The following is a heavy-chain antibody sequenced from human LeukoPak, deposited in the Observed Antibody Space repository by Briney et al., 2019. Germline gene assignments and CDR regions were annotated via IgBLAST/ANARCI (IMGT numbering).Heavy chain of an antibody. CDR1: GGSINSDD. CDR2: IHHSGRS. J-gene: IGHJ3*02. D-gene: IGHD3-3*01. V-gene: IGHV4-59*08. Sequence: SETLSLTCAVSGGSINSDDWSWIRRPPGKGLEWIGHIHHSGRSNYNPSLVSRVTLSVDMSRNQFSLRLSSVTAADTAVYYCARLTFHGLRYDDRRIFDIWGQGSVVTVSS. CDR3: ARLTFHGLRYDDRRIFDI.